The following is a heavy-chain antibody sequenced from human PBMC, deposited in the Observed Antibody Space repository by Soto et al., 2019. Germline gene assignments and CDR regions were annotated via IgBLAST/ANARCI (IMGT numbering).Heavy chain of an antibody. Sequence: ASVKVSCKASGYTFPSYGIHWVRQAPGQRLEWMGWINAGNGDTRYSQKRQGRITITRDTSATTAYVELNSLTPEDTALYYCTRDPATYSSVYYYWGQGTPVTVSS. J-gene: IGHJ4*02. D-gene: IGHD3-22*01. CDR3: TRDPATYSSVYYY. CDR2: INAGNGDT. CDR1: GYTFPSYG. V-gene: IGHV1-3*01.